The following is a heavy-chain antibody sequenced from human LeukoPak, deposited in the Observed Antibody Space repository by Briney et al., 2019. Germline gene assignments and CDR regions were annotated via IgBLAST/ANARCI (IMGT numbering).Heavy chain of an antibody. V-gene: IGHV3-33*01. J-gene: IGHJ4*02. CDR2: IWYDGSNK. Sequence: GGSLRLSSAASGFTFSSYGMHWVRQAPGKGLEWVAVIWYDGSNKYYADSVKGRFTISRDNSKNTLYLQMNSLRAEDTAVYYCAGELDSSSSEYYFDYWGQGTLVTVSS. D-gene: IGHD6-6*01. CDR1: GFTFSSYG. CDR3: AGELDSSSSEYYFDY.